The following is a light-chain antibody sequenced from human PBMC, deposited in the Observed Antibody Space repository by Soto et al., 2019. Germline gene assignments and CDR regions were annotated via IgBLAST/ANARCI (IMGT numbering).Light chain of an antibody. CDR3: NSYAGSNHGV. CDR2: EVS. J-gene: IGLJ3*02. Sequence: QSALTQPPSASGSPGQSVTISCTGTSSDVGGYNYVSWYQQHPGKAPKLMIYEVSKRHSGVPDRFSGSKSGNTASLTVSGLQAEDEADYYCNSYAGSNHGVFGGGTKLTVL. CDR1: SSDVGGYNY. V-gene: IGLV2-8*01.